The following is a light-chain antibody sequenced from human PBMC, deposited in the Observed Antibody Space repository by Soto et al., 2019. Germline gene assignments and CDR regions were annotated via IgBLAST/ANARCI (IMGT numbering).Light chain of an antibody. Sequence: EIVLTQSPGTLSLSPGERATLSCRASQTIASRYLAWYQHQPGQAPRLLIYRTFARAPGIPDRFSGGWCGTDFTLTNSRLEHKDFAVYYCQLYDTSPRTFGRGPRLDIK. CDR1: QTIASRY. CDR3: QLYDTSPRT. J-gene: IGKJ5*01. V-gene: IGKV3-20*01. CDR2: RTF.